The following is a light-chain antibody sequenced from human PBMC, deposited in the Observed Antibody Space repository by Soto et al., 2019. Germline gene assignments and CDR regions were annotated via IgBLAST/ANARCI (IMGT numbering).Light chain of an antibody. CDR1: QRVSSN. J-gene: IGKJ5*01. CDR3: QQYNNWPPIT. CDR2: GAS. V-gene: IGKV3-15*01. Sequence: EIVMTQSPVTLSVSPGERATLSCRASQRVSSNVAWYQQKPGQAPRLLIYGASTRATGIPARFSGSGSETEFTLTISSLQSEDFAVYYCQQYNNWPPITFGQGTRLEI.